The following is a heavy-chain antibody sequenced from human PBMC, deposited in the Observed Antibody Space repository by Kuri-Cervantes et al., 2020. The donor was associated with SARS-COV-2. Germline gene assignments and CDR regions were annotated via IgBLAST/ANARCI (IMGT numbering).Heavy chain of an antibody. D-gene: IGHD1-1*01. CDR2: IYHSGST. V-gene: IGHV4-38-2*02. Sequence: LSCTVSGYSISSGYYWGWIRQPPGKGLEWIGSIYHSGSTYYNPSLKSRVTISVDTSKNQFSLKLSSVTAADTAVYYCARAYDSVNWFDPWGQGTLVTVSS. CDR3: ARAYDSVNWFDP. CDR1: GYSISSGYY. J-gene: IGHJ5*02.